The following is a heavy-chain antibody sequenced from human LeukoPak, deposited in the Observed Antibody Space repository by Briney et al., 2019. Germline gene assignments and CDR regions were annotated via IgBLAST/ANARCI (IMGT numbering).Heavy chain of an antibody. CDR3: ASDRGLAAAGYS. Sequence: VQVSCNASGYTFTYYYIHWVRQAPGQGLEWMGWINPNSGDTNYEQMSQGRVTMTRDTSISTAYMELRRLTSDDTAVYYCASDRGLAAAGYSWGQGTLVIVSS. V-gene: IGHV1-2*02. J-gene: IGHJ4*02. D-gene: IGHD6-13*01. CDR1: GYTFTYYY. CDR2: INPNSGDT.